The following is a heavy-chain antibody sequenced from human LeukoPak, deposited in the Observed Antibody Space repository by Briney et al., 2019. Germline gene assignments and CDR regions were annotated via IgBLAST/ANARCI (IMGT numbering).Heavy chain of an antibody. J-gene: IGHJ4*02. CDR1: GFKFSSYN. Sequence: GGSLRLSCAASGFKFSSYNMNWVRQAPGKGLEWVSYIVSSGSTIYYADSVKGRFTISRDNAKNSLYLQMNSLRADDTGVYFCARVLGASPFDYWGQGTLVTVSS. V-gene: IGHV3-48*03. D-gene: IGHD1-26*01. CDR3: ARVLGASPFDY. CDR2: IVSSGSTI.